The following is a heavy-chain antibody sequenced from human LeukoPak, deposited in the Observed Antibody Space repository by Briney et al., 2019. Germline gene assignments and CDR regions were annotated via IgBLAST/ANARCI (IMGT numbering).Heavy chain of an antibody. J-gene: IGHJ4*02. CDR2: INHNGNVN. CDR1: GFTFSSYW. V-gene: IGHV3-7*01. D-gene: IGHD1-7*01. CDR3: AKSLRTRIYYFDY. Sequence: GGSLRLSCAASGFTFSSYWMNWARQAPGKGLEWVASINHNGNVNYYVDSVKGRFTISRDNSKNTLYLQMNSLRGEDTAVYYCAKSLRTRIYYFDYWGQGTLVTVSS.